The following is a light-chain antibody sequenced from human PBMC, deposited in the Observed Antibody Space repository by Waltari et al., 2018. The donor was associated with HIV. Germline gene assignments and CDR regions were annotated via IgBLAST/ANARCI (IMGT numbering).Light chain of an antibody. CDR3: QQFFSPPWT. J-gene: IGKJ1*01. V-gene: IGKV4-1*01. CDR2: WAT. CDR1: QSILYRSNNRNF. Sequence: DIVMTQSPDSLAVSLGERATINCKSIQSILYRSNNRNFLAWYQQKPGQPPKLLMHWATIRDAGVPDRFSGSESGTDFTLTISSLQAEDVAVYYCQQFFSPPWTFGQGTKVEMK.